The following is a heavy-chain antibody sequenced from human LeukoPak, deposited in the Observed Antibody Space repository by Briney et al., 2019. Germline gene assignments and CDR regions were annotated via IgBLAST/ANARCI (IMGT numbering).Heavy chain of an antibody. CDR3: ARLPIY. J-gene: IGHJ4*02. Sequence: SGGSLRLSCAASGFTFSSYAMSWVRQAPGKGLEWVSVIYSDGNTYYADSVKGRFTISRDNYKNTLYLQMNSLRPEDTAVYYCARLPIYWGQGILVTVSS. V-gene: IGHV3-66*02. CDR1: GFTFSSYA. CDR2: IYSDGNT.